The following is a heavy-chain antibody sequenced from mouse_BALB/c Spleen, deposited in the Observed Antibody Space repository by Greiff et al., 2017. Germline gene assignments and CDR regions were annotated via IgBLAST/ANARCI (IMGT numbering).Heavy chain of an antibody. J-gene: IGHJ4*01. CDR1: GFSLTSYG. CDR3: ARLYYGSSYGAMDY. CDR2: IWAGGST. D-gene: IGHD1-1*01. Sequence: QVQLKESGPGLVAPSQSLSITCTVSGFSLTSYGVHWVRQPPGKGLEWLGVIWAGGSTNYNSALMSRLSISKDNSKSQVFLKMNSLQTDDTAMYYCARLYYGSSYGAMDYWGQGTSVTVSS. V-gene: IGHV2-9*02.